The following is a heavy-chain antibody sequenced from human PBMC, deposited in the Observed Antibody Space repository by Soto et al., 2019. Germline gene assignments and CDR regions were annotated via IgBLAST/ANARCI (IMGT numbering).Heavy chain of an antibody. CDR2: ISHSGTS. J-gene: IGHJ3*01. Sequence: QVQLQESGPGLVKPSGTLSLTCAVSGGSISSSHWWTWVRQSPGKGLEYIGEISHSGTSNPNPSLKSLVPLSVDRSKNHFSLTLTSVTAADTAVYYCARVVLSITRGAFDAWGQGTPVIVSS. CDR3: ARVVLSITRGAFDA. V-gene: IGHV4-4*02. D-gene: IGHD1-20*01. CDR1: GGSISSSHW.